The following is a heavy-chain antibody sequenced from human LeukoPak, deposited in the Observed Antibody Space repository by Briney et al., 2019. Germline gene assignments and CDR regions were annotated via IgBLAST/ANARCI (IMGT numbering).Heavy chain of an antibody. CDR3: ARAKGRASPRIAVAGRGYFDY. CDR2: INHSGST. Sequence: SETLSLTCAVYGGSFSGYYWSWIRQPPGKGLEWIGEINHSGSTNYNPSLKSRVTISVDTSKNQFSLKLSSVTAADTAVYYCARAKGRASPRIAVAGRGYFDYWGQGTLVTVSS. J-gene: IGHJ4*02. V-gene: IGHV4-34*01. CDR1: GGSFSGYY. D-gene: IGHD6-19*01.